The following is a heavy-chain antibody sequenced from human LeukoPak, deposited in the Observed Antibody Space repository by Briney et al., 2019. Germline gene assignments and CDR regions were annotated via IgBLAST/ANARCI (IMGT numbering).Heavy chain of an antibody. J-gene: IGHJ4*02. CDR1: GYTFTDYY. CDR3: ARNYGRTSRYFDY. V-gene: IGHV1-2*02. Sequence: ASVKVSCKASGYTFTDYYIHWVRRAPGQGLEWVGWISPGTGGTNYAQNFQGRVTMTRDTSISTAYMELSGLRSDDTALYFCARNYGRTSRYFDYWGQGPLVTVSS. CDR2: ISPGTGGT. D-gene: IGHD4-23*01.